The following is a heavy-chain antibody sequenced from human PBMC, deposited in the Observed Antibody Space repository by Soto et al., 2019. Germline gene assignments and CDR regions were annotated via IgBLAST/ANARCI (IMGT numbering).Heavy chain of an antibody. V-gene: IGHV1-3*01. Sequence: GASVKVSCKASGYTFSNYGIHWVRQAPGQRLDRMGLINAGNGNTKYSQKFQGRDTLTRDTSASTAYMELSSLRSEDTAVYYCASCPQNCITTSPCCLFFDYRGQGTPVTVSS. CDR1: GYTFSNYG. D-gene: IGHD2-2*01. J-gene: IGHJ4*02. CDR3: ASCPQNCITTSPCCLFFDY. CDR2: INAGNGNT.